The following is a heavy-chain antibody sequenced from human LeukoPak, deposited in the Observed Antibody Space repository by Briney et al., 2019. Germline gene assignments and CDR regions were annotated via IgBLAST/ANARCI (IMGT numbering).Heavy chain of an antibody. CDR3: ASAYSSVWYYFDY. D-gene: IGHD6-19*01. V-gene: IGHV5-51*01. CDR2: IYPGDSDT. CDR1: GYSFTSYW. J-gene: IGHJ4*02. Sequence: GESLKISCKGSGYSFTSYWIGWVCQMPGKGLEWMGIIYPGDSDTRYSPSFQGQVTISADKSISTAYLQWSSLKASDTAMYYCASAYSSVWYYFDYWGQGTLVTVSS.